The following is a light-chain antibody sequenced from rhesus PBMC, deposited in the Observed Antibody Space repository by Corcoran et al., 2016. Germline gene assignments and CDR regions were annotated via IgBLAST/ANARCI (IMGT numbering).Light chain of an antibody. CDR2: GAS. V-gene: IGKV3S9*01. CDR3: QQYNNWRT. Sequence: EIVMTQSPATLSLSPGERATLSCRASQRASSYVAWYQQQPEQAPRLLIYGASRRATGLPNRFRGRGSGTEFTIYISRLGPEHVGVYCCQQYNNWRTFGRGAKVEL. CDR1: QRASSY. J-gene: IGKJ1*01.